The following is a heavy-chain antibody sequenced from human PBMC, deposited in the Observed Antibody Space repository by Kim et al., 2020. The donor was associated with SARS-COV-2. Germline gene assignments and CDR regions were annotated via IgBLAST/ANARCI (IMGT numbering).Heavy chain of an antibody. D-gene: IGHD3-10*01. CDR3: ARVSGGRPGGYYYYGMDV. V-gene: IGHV4-59*13. CDR1: GGSISSYY. J-gene: IGHJ6*02. Sequence: SETLSLTCTVSGGSISSYYWSWIRQPPGKGLEWIGYIYYSGSTNYNPSLKSRVTISVDTSKNQFSLKLSSVTAADTAVYYCARVSGGRPGGYYYYGMDVWGQGTTVTVSS. CDR2: IYYSGST.